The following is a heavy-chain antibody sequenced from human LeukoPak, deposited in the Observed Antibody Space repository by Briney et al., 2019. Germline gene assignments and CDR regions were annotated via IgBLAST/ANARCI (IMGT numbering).Heavy chain of an antibody. Sequence: GGSLRLSCAASGFTFNNYALSWVRQAPGKGLEWVAHIKQDGSEKYYVDSVKGRFTISRDNAKNSLYLQMSSLRAEDTAVYYCARTIGSSYYDILTGYYSPYYFDYWGQGTLVTVSS. D-gene: IGHD3-9*01. CDR1: GFTFNNYA. CDR2: IKQDGSEK. J-gene: IGHJ4*02. CDR3: ARTIGSSYYDILTGYYSPYYFDY. V-gene: IGHV3-7*03.